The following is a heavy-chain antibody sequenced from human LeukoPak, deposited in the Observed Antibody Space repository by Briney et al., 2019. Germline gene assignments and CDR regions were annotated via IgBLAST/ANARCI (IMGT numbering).Heavy chain of an antibody. CDR1: GGSISSSYW. Sequence: SETLSLTCAVSGGSISSSYWWSWVRQPPGKGLEWIGEIYHSGTTYYNPSLKSRVTISIDSSKNQFSLKVNSVTAADTAVYYCAKPSNYYGSATDAFDFWGQGTMVTVSS. J-gene: IGHJ3*01. V-gene: IGHV4-4*02. D-gene: IGHD3-10*01. CDR3: AKPSNYYGSATDAFDF. CDR2: IYHSGTT.